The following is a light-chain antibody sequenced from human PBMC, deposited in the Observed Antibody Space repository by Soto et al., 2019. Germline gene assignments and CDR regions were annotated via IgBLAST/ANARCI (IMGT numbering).Light chain of an antibody. V-gene: IGLV1-40*01. CDR3: QSYDSSLSRV. Sequence: QSVLTQPPSVSGAPGQRVTNSCTGSSSNIGAGYDVHWYQQLPGTAPKLLIYGNSNRPSGVPDRFSGSKSGTSASLAITGLQAEDEADYYCQSYDSSLSRVFGTGTKVTVL. CDR2: GNS. CDR1: SSNIGAGYD. J-gene: IGLJ1*01.